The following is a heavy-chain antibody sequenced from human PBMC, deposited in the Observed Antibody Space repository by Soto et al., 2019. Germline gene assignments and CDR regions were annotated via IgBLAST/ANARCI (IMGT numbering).Heavy chain of an antibody. V-gene: IGHV3-66*01. Sequence: HPGGSLRLSCAASGFTVSSNYMSWVRQAPGKGLEWVSVIYSGGSTYYADSVKGRFTISRDNSKNTLYLQMNSLRAEDTAVYYCARDYECSGGSCYPFDYWGQGTLVTVSS. J-gene: IGHJ4*02. D-gene: IGHD2-15*01. CDR2: IYSGGST. CDR1: GFTVSSNY. CDR3: ARDYECSGGSCYPFDY.